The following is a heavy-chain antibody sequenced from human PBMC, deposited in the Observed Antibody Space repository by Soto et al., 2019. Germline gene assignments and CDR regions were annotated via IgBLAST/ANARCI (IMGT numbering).Heavy chain of an antibody. Sequence: EVQLLESGGGLVQPGGSPRLSCAASGFTFSSYAMSWVRQAPGKGLEWVSAISGSGGSTYYADSVKGRFTISRDNSKNTLYLQMNSLRAEDTAVYYCAKDRNYADYYYYGMDVWGQGTTVTVSS. CDR3: AKDRNYADYYYYGMDV. J-gene: IGHJ6*02. CDR1: GFTFSSYA. V-gene: IGHV3-23*01. D-gene: IGHD1-7*01. CDR2: ISGSGGST.